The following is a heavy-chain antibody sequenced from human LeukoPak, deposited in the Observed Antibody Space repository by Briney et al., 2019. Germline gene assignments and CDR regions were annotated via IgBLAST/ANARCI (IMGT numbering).Heavy chain of an antibody. J-gene: IGHJ4*02. CDR2: NSAYDGNT. D-gene: IGHD2-15*01. V-gene: IGHV1-18*01. CDR3: ARAALYCSVGTCYSGKFDY. CDR1: GYTFTIYG. Sequence: ASVKVSCKASGYTFTIYGIIWVRQAPGQGLEWMGWNSAYDGNTNYAQKLQGRVTMTTDTSTSTAYMELRSLRSDDAAVYYCARAALYCSVGTCYSGKFDYWGQGTLVTVSS.